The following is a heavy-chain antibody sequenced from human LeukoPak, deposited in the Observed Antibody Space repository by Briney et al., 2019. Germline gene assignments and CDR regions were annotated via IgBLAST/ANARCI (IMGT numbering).Heavy chain of an antibody. D-gene: IGHD2-2*01. CDR1: GGSISSYY. J-gene: IGHJ3*02. V-gene: IGHV4-4*07. CDR3: ASSGTKYCSSTSCPHDAFDI. CDR2: IYTTGNT. Sequence: SETLSLTCTVSGGSISSYYWSWIRQPAGKGLEWIGRIYTTGNTNYNPSLKSRVTMSVDTSKNQFSVKLSSVSAADTAVYYCASSGTKYCSSTSCPHDAFDIWGQGTMVTVSS.